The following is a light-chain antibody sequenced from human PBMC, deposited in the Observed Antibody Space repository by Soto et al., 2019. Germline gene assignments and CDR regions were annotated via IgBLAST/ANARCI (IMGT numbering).Light chain of an antibody. CDR3: QQDDISSGT. CDR2: DAS. Sequence: DIQMPQSPSTLSSSVGDRVTITCRASQSIGVWLAWYQQKPGRAPKLLIYDASSLQRGVPSRFSGSGSGTEFTLNISSLQPEDFATYYCQQDDISSGTFGQGTKVEI. V-gene: IGKV1-5*01. J-gene: IGKJ1*01. CDR1: QSIGVW.